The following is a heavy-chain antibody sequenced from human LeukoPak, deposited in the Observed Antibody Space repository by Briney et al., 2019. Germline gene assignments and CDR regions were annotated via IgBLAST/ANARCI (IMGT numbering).Heavy chain of an antibody. CDR2: IWYDGSKQ. D-gene: IGHD6-19*01. Sequence: GGSLRLSCVVSGFTFSRDWMGWVRQAPGKGLEWVALIWYDGSKQYYADSVKGRFTISRDNSKNTLHLQMNSLRAEDTAVFYCARLIGWSRFDPWGQGALVTVSS. CDR1: GFTFSRDW. CDR3: ARLIGWSRFDP. J-gene: IGHJ5*02. V-gene: IGHV3-33*08.